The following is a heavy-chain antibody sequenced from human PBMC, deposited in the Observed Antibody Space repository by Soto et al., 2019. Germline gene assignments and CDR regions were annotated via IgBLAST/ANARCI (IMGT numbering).Heavy chain of an antibody. CDR3: AKDRGGYQLAHFDY. CDR1: GFTFDDYA. V-gene: IGHV3-9*01. CDR2: ISWNSGRI. Sequence: EVQLVESGGGLVQPGRSLRLSCAASGFTFDDYAMHWVRQAPGKGLEWVSGISWNSGRIGYADSVKGRFTISRDNAKNSLYLQMNSLRAEDTALYYCAKDRGGYQLAHFDYWGQGTLVTVSS. D-gene: IGHD2-2*01. J-gene: IGHJ4*02.